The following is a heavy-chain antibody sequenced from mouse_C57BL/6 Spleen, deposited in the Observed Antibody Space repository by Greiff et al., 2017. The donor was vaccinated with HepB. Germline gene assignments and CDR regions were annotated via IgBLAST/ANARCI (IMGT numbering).Heavy chain of an antibody. Sequence: SFNSSLYTFTNYCIGWAKQRPGHGLEWIGDIYPGGGYTNYNEKFKGKATLTADKSSSTAYMQFSSLTSEDSAIYYCARRYGKDYYAMDYWGQGTSVTVSS. CDR2: IYPGGGYT. V-gene: IGHV1-63*01. J-gene: IGHJ4*01. CDR3: ARRYGKDYYAMDY. CDR1: LYTFTNYC. D-gene: IGHD1-1*01.